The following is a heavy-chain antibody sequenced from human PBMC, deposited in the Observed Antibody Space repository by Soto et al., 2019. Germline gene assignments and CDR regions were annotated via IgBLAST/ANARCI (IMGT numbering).Heavy chain of an antibody. J-gene: IGHJ4*02. Sequence: PSETLSLTCAVYGGSFSGYYWSWIRQPPGKGLEWIGEINHSGSNNYNPSLKSRVTISVDTSKNQFSLKLSSVTAADTAVYYCARAMDYGESEFDYCGKGTLVTVSS. D-gene: IGHD4-17*01. CDR2: INHSGSN. V-gene: IGHV4-34*01. CDR1: GGSFSGYY. CDR3: ARAMDYGESEFDY.